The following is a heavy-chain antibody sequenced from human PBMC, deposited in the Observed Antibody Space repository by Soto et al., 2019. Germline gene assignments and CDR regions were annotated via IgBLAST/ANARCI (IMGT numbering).Heavy chain of an antibody. CDR3: AQDTSGRQLVRFLDY. J-gene: IGHJ4*02. CDR1: GFTFDDYA. V-gene: IGHV3-9*01. CDR2: ISCNSGSI. D-gene: IGHD6-13*01. Sequence: EVQLVESGGGLVQPGRSLRLSCAASGFTFDDYAMHWFRQAPGKGLEWVSGISCNSGSIGYADSVKGRFTIYRDNAKNALYLLMNSLRAEYTALDYCAQDTSGRQLVRFLDYWGQGTLVIVSS.